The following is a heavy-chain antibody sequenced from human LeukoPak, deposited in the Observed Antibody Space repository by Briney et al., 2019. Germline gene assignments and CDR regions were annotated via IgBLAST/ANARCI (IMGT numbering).Heavy chain of an antibody. V-gene: IGHV1-24*01. Sequence: ASVKVSCKVSGYTLTELSMHWVRQAPGKGLEWMGGFDPEDGETIYAQKFQGRVTMTEDTSTDTAYTELSSLRSEDTAVYYCATDSSLYSSSWTDLDYWGQGTLVTVSS. CDR2: FDPEDGET. J-gene: IGHJ4*02. D-gene: IGHD6-13*01. CDR3: ATDSSLYSSSWTDLDY. CDR1: GYTLTELS.